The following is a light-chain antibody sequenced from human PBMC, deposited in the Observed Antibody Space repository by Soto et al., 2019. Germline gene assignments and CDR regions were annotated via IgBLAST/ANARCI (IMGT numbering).Light chain of an antibody. Sequence: QSALTQPASVSGSPGQSITISCTATSSDVGSYNLVSWYQQHPGKAPKLMIYEGNMRPSGVSNRFSGSKSGNTASLTISGLQAEDEADYYCCSYAGSTIVVFGGGTKVTVL. CDR1: SSDVGSYNL. V-gene: IGLV2-23*01. CDR3: CSYAGSTIVV. CDR2: EGN. J-gene: IGLJ2*01.